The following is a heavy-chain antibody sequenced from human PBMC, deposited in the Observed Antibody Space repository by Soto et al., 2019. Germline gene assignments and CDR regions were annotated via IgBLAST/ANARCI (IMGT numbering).Heavy chain of an antibody. CDR3: ARDRGRYFDWFPRWDYYYYGMDV. Sequence: QVQLVESGGGVVQPGRSLRLSCAASGFTFSSYAMHWVRQAPGKGLEWVAVISYDGSNKYYADSVKGRFTISRDNSKNTLYLQMNSLRAEDTAMYYCARDRGRYFDWFPRWDYYYYGMDVWGQGTTVTVSS. CDR2: ISYDGSNK. D-gene: IGHD3-9*01. CDR1: GFTFSSYA. J-gene: IGHJ6*02. V-gene: IGHV3-30-3*01.